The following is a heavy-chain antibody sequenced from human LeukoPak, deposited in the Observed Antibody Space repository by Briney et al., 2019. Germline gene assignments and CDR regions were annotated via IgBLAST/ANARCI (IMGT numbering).Heavy chain of an antibody. CDR2: INPSGGST. Sequence: ASVTVSFKASGYTFTSYYMHWVRQAPGQGLEWMGIINPSGGSTSYAQKFQGRVTMTRDTSTSTVYMELSSLRSEDTAVYYCARGCSSTSCYLPSWFDPWGQGTLVTVSS. J-gene: IGHJ5*02. CDR1: GYTFTSYY. CDR3: ARGCSSTSCYLPSWFDP. D-gene: IGHD2-2*01. V-gene: IGHV1-46*01.